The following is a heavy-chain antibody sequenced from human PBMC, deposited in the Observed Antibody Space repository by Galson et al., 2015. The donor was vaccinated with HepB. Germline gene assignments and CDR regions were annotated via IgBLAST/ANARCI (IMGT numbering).Heavy chain of an antibody. CDR2: ISWNDDNI. CDR3: IRDSSFTENLVGAFDV. J-gene: IGHJ3*01. Sequence: SLRLSCAGSGFSFYDYAMHWVRQAPGKGLEWVSGISWNDDNIAYADSVKGRFTISRDNAKNSLYLQMNSLRPEDTALYYCIRDSSFTENLVGAFDVWGQGTMVTVSS. CDR1: GFSFYDYA. D-gene: IGHD1-26*01. V-gene: IGHV3-9*01.